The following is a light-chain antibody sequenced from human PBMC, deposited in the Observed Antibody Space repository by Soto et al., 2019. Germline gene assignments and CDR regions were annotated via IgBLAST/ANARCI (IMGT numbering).Light chain of an antibody. Sequence: QTVVTQPPSVSGAPGQRVTISCTGSSSNIGAPYDVHWYQQLPGTAPKLLIYGNSNRPSGVPDRFSGSKSGTSASLAITGLQAEDEADYYCQSYDSSLSASVFGGGTKVTVL. CDR2: GNS. CDR1: SSNIGAPYD. J-gene: IGLJ3*02. CDR3: QSYDSSLSASV. V-gene: IGLV1-40*01.